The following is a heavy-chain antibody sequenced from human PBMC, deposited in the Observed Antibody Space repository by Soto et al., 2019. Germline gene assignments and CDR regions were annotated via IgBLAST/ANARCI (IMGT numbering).Heavy chain of an antibody. V-gene: IGHV5-10-1*01. CDR2: IDPTDSYT. Sequence: XESLKVSCKASGDSCTRKLISLVLQMPGKGLEWMGRIDPTDSYTNYSPSFQGHVTISVDKSSSTAYVQWSSLKASDTAMYYCATHLPQSGSSFFSCFEYWGQGTLVTVSS. J-gene: IGHJ4*02. D-gene: IGHD1-26*01. CDR3: ATHLPQSGSSFFSCFEY. CDR1: GDSCTRKL.